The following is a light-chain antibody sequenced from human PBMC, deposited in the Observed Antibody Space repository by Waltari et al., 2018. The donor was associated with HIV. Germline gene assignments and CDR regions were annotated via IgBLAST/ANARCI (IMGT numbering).Light chain of an antibody. V-gene: IGLV2-23*01. CDR1: SSDVGSSNL. Sequence: QSALTQPDSVSGSPGQSITIPCTGTSSDVGSSNLVSRYQQHPGKAPKVMIYEGSKRPSGVSNRFSGSKSGNTASLTISGLQAEDEADYYCCSYTGSSTRRPYVFGTGTKVTVL. J-gene: IGLJ1*01. CDR3: CSYTGSSTRRPYV. CDR2: EGS.